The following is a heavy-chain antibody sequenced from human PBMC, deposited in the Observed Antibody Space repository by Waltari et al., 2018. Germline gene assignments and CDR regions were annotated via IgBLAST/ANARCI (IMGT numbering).Heavy chain of an antibody. CDR1: GGSISSSSYY. J-gene: IGHJ4*02. Sequence: QLQLQESGPGLVKPSETLSLTCTVSGGSISSSSYYWGWIRQPPGKGLEWIGSIHSSGSNYYNPSLKSRVTISVDTSKSHFSLKLSSVTAADTAVYYYARGLRGGSGSYYILDYWGQGTLVIVSS. CDR2: IHSSGSN. CDR3: ARGLRGGSGSYYILDY. V-gene: IGHV4-39*07. D-gene: IGHD3-10*01.